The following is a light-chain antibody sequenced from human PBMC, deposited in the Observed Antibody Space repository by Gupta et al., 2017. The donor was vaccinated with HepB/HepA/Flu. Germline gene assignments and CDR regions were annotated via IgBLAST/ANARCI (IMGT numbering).Light chain of an antibody. V-gene: IGKV3-20*01. Sequence: EIVLTQSPGTLSLSPGERATLSCRASQSLSNSYLAWYQQKPGQAPRLLIYGASSRVTGIPDGFSGSGSGTDFTLTISRLEAEDFAVYYCQQHDHSPFAFGQGTKVEIK. CDR2: GAS. CDR3: QQHDHSPFA. J-gene: IGKJ2*01. CDR1: QSLSNSY.